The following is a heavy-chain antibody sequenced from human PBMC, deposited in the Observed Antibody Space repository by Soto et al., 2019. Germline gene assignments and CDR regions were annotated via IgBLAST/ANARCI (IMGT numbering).Heavy chain of an antibody. CDR1: GGSVSSGSYY. J-gene: IGHJ3*02. V-gene: IGHV4-61*01. D-gene: IGHD3-22*01. Sequence: KPSETLSLTCTVSGGSVSSGSYYWSWIRQPPGKGLEWIGYIYYSGSTNYNPSLKSRVTISVDTSKNQFSLKLSSVTAADTAVYYCARDTGYYYETQVVDGSAFDIWGQGTMVTVSS. CDR3: ARDTGYYYETQVVDGSAFDI. CDR2: IYYSGST.